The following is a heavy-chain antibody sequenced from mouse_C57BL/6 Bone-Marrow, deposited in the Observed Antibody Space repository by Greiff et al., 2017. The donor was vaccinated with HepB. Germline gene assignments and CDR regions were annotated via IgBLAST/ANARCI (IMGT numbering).Heavy chain of an antibody. CDR2: IYPGSGNT. J-gene: IGHJ2*01. CDR1: GYTFPSYW. Sequence: VQLQQPGAELVKPGASVKMSCKASGYTFPSYWITWVKQRPGQGLEWIGDIYPGSGNTNYNEKFKGKATLTVDTSASTAYMQLSSHTSEDAAVYICTRPPFFGYWGQGTALTVSS. CDR3: TRPPFFGY. V-gene: IGHV1-55*01.